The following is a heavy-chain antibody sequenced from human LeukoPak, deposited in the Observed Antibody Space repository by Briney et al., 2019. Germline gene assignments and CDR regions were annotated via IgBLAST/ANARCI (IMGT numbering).Heavy chain of an antibody. V-gene: IGHV3-74*01. CDR2: INSDGSWT. J-gene: IGHJ4*02. Sequence: GGSRRLSCAASGNYWMHWVRQAPGKGLVWVSHINSDGSWTSYADSVKGRFTISKDSAKNTVYLQMNNLRAEDTAVYYCVSFYETYWGRGTLVTVSS. D-gene: IGHD2/OR15-2a*01. CDR3: VSFYETY. CDR1: GNYW.